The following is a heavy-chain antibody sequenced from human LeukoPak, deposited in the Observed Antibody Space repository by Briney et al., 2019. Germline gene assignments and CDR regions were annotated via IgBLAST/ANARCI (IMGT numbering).Heavy chain of an antibody. CDR2: IIPIFGTA. V-gene: IGHV1-69*13. CDR1: GYTFTGYY. J-gene: IGHJ3*02. CDR3: ARGTGRGNWNAQYAFDI. D-gene: IGHD1-1*01. Sequence: GASVKVSCKASGYTFTGYYIHWVRQAPGQGLEWMGGIIPIFGTANYAQKFQGRVTITADESTSTAYMELSSLRSEDTAVYYCARGTGRGNWNAQYAFDIWGQGTMVTVSS.